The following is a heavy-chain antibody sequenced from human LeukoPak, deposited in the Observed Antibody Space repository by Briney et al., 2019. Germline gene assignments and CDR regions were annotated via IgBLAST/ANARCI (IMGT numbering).Heavy chain of an antibody. V-gene: IGHV4-30-2*01. CDR2: IYHSGTT. J-gene: IGHJ5*02. D-gene: IGHD3-22*01. CDR1: GGSISSGDYS. CDR3: ARSGWDYYDSSGPRSWFDP. Sequence: SETLSLTCAVSGGSISSGDYSWSWIRQPPGKGLEWIGYIYHSGTTYYNPSLKSRVTISVDRSKNQFSLKLTSVTAADTAVYYCARSGWDYYDSSGPRSWFDPWGQGTLVTVSS.